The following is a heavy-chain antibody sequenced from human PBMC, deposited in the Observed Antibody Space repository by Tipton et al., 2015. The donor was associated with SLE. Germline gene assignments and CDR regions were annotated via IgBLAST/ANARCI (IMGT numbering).Heavy chain of an antibody. CDR3: AKGLGDY. CDR2: IWYDGSNK. D-gene: IGHD3/OR15-3a*01. CDR1: GFTFSSYG. Sequence: QVQLVQSGGGVVQPGRSLRLSCAASGFTFSSYGMHWVRQAPGKGLEWVAVIWYDGSNKNYADSVKGRFTISRDNSKNTLYLQMNSLRAEDTAVYYCAKGLGDYWGQGTLVTVSS. V-gene: IGHV3-33*06. J-gene: IGHJ4*02.